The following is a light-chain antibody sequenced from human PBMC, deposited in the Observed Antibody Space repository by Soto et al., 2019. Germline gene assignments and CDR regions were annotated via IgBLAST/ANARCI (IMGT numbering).Light chain of an antibody. J-gene: IGKJ1*01. V-gene: IGKV1-5*03. CDR1: HSISSW. CDR2: KAS. CDR3: QQYNSYWT. Sequence: DIQMTQSRSTLSVSVGDRVTITCRASHSISSWLAWYQQKPGKAPKLLIYKASSLESGVPSRFSGSGSGTEFTLTISSLQPDDFATYYCQQYNSYWTFGQGTKVAIK.